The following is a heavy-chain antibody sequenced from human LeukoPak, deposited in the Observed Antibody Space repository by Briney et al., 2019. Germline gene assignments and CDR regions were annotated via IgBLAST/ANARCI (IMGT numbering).Heavy chain of an antibody. CDR1: GFTFSSYG. CDR2: ISGSGGST. V-gene: IGHV3-23*01. D-gene: IGHD2-2*01. J-gene: IGHJ6*03. CDR3: AKGGTYCSSTSCSPRNYYYYMDV. Sequence: GGSLRLSCAASGFTFSSYGMSWVRQAPGKGLEWVSAISGSGGSTYYADSVKGRFTISRDNSKNTLYLQMNSLRAEDTAVYYCAKGGTYCSSTSCSPRNYYYYMDVWGKGTTVTISS.